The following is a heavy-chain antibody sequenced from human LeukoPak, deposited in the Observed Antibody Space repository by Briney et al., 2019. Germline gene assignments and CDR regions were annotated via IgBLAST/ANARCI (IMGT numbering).Heavy chain of an antibody. CDR2: IYSGGST. D-gene: IGHD3-22*01. J-gene: IGHJ4*02. V-gene: IGHV3-66*01. CDR3: ARVDSYDSSWREYYFDY. CDR1: GFTVSSNY. Sequence: GGSLRLSCAASGFTVSSNYMSWVRQAPGKGLEWVSVIYSGGSTYYADSVKGRFTISRDNSKNTLYLQMNSLRTEDTAVYYCARVDSYDSSWREYYFDYWGQGTLVTVSS.